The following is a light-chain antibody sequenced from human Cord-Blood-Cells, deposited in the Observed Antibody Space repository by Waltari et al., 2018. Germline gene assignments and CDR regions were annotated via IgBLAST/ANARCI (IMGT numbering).Light chain of an antibody. CDR2: DVS. J-gene: IGLJ2*01. CDR3: CSYAGSFVV. V-gene: IGLV2-11*01. CDR1: SSDVGAYNY. Sequence: QSALTQPRSVSGSPGQSVTISCTGTSSDVGAYNYVSWYQQHPGKAPKLMIYDVSKRPSGVPDRFSGSKSDNTASLTISGLQAEDEADYYCCSYAGSFVVFGGGTKLTVL.